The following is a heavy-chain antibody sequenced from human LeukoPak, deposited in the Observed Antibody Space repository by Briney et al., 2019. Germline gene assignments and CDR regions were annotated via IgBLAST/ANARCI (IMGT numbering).Heavy chain of an antibody. CDR3: ARESMSSNWFYFDY. Sequence: GRSLRISCAASGLTFSPHDMDRVGQAPWPGLHLVSYITSSASSTHYADSVKGRFTISRDNAKNSLYLQMNSLRAEDTAVYYCARESMSSNWFYFDYWGQGNLVTVSS. CDR2: ITSSASST. V-gene: IGHV3-48*03. D-gene: IGHD6-13*01. J-gene: IGHJ4*02. CDR1: GLTFSPHD.